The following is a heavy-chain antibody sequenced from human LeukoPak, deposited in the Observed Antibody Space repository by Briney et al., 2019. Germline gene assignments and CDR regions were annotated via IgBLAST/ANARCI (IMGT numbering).Heavy chain of an antibody. CDR2: INPNSGGT. D-gene: IGHD6-6*01. Sequence: ASVKVSCKASGYTFTGYYMHWVRQAPGQGLEWMGWINPNSGGTNYAQKFQGRVTMTRDTSISTAYMELSRLRSDDTAVYYCAREVGSSSSLYYYYGMDVWGQGTTVTVSS. CDR1: GYTFTGYY. V-gene: IGHV1-2*02. CDR3: AREVGSSSSLYYYYGMDV. J-gene: IGHJ6*02.